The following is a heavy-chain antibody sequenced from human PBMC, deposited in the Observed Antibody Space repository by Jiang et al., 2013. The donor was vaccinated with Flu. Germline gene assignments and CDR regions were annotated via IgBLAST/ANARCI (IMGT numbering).Heavy chain of an antibody. D-gene: IGHD1-26*01. Sequence: SGAEVKKPGSSVKVSCKASGGTFSSYAISWVRQAPGQGLEWMGRIIPILGIANYAQKFQGRVTITADKSTSTAYMELSSLRSEDTAVYYCARTSGSYYEGTFDYWGQGTLVTVSS. CDR3: ARTSGSYYEGTFDY. V-gene: IGHV1-69*04. J-gene: IGHJ4*02. CDR1: GGTFSSYA. CDR2: IIPILGIA.